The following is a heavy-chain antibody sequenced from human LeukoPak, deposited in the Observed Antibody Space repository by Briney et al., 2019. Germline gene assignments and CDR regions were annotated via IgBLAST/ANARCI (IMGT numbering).Heavy chain of an antibody. CDR1: GYTFTSYY. CDR2: INPSGGST. V-gene: IGHV1-46*01. Sequence: ASVEVSCKASGYTFTSYYMHWVRQAPGQGLEWMGIINPSGGSTSYAQKFQGRVTMTRDTSTSTVYMELSSLRSEDTAVYYCAREGPGAPTDYWGQGTLVTVSS. J-gene: IGHJ4*02. CDR3: AREGPGAPTDY.